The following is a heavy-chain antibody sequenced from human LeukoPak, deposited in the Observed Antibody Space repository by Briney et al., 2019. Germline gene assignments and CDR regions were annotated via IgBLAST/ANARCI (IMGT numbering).Heavy chain of an antibody. CDR3: ASDDTRSSGIGDN. CDR2: INSDGSTT. Sequence: GGSLRLSCAASGFTFISYWMHWVRQAPGKGLVWVSHINSDGSTTTYADSVKGRFTISRDNAKNTLYLQMNSLRAEDTAVYYCASDDTRSSGIGDNWGQGTLVTVSS. D-gene: IGHD1-14*01. V-gene: IGHV3-74*01. J-gene: IGHJ4*02. CDR1: GFTFISYW.